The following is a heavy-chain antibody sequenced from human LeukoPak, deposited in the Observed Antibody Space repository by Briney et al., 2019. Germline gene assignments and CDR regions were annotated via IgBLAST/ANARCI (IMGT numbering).Heavy chain of an antibody. Sequence: GGSLRLSCAASGFNYSSYTMNWVRQAPGMGLEWLSYISASRGIAYYADSVKGRFTISRDNAKNSLYLQMNSLRAEDTAVYYCVRGSLASGVVVYYYYYLDVWGKGTTVTVSS. CDR2: ISASRGIA. V-gene: IGHV3-48*01. J-gene: IGHJ6*03. CDR1: GFNYSSYT. D-gene: IGHD3-3*01. CDR3: VRGSLASGVVVYYYYYLDV.